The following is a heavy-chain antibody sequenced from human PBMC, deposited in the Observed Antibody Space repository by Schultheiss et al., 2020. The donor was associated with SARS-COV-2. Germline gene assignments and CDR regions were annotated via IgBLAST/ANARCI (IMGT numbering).Heavy chain of an antibody. CDR2: ISSSSSYT. CDR1: GFTFSDYY. D-gene: IGHD6-19*01. J-gene: IGHJ4*02. Sequence: GGSLRLSCAASGFTFSDYYMSWIRQAPGKGLEWVSYISSSSSYTNYADSVKGRFTISRDNAKNSLYLQMNSLRAEDTAVYYCARGRDGWYETYGMEFDYWGQGTLVTVSS. CDR3: ARGRDGWYETYGMEFDY. V-gene: IGHV3-11*06.